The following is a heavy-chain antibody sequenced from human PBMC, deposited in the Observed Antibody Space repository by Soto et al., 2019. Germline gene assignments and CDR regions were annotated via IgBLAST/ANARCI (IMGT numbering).Heavy chain of an antibody. J-gene: IGHJ6*03. D-gene: IGHD2-8*01. Sequence: PSETLSLTCAVDGGSFSCYYWSWIRQPPGKGLEWIGEINHSGSTNYNPSLKSRVTISVDTSKNQFSLKLSSVTAADTAVYYCARTKQPQYYYYMDVWGKGTTVTVSS. V-gene: IGHV4-34*01. CDR3: ARTKQPQYYYYMDV. CDR1: GGSFSCYY. CDR2: INHSGST.